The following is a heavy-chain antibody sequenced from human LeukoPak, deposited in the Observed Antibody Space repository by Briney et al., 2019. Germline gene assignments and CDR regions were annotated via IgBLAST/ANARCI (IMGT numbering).Heavy chain of an antibody. V-gene: IGHV4-30-2*01. J-gene: IGHJ6*02. Sequence: SQTLSLTCAVSGGSISSGGYSWSWIRQPPGKGLEWTGYIYHSGSTYYNPSLKSRVTISVDRSKNQFSLKLSSVTAADTAVYYCARYYYYGMDVWGQGTTVTVSS. CDR3: ARYYYYGMDV. CDR1: GGSISSGGYS. CDR2: IYHSGST.